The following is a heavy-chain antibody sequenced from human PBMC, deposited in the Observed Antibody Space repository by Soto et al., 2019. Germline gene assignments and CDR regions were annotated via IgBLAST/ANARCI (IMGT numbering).Heavy chain of an antibody. D-gene: IGHD2-21*01. CDR3: ARGGEPIDY. Sequence: GASVKVSCKASGYTFTSYGISWVRQAPGQGLEWMGWISAGNGNTKYLQKFQGRVTITRDTSASTAYMELSSLRSEDTAVYYCARGGEPIDYWGQGTLVTVSS. J-gene: IGHJ4*02. CDR1: GYTFTSYG. CDR2: ISAGNGNT. V-gene: IGHV1-18*01.